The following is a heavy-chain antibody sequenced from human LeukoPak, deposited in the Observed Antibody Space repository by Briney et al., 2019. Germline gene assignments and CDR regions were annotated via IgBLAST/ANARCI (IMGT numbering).Heavy chain of an antibody. V-gene: IGHV3-20*04. D-gene: IGHD3-10*01. CDR1: GFTFDDYG. CDR2: VNWNGRST. Sequence: SGGSLRLSCAASGFTFDDYGMSWVRQAPGKGLERVSGVNWNGRSTGYADSVKGRFTISRDNAKNSLYLQMNSLRAEDTALYYCARGHGSGSYEAIDYWGQGTLVTVSS. CDR3: ARGHGSGSYEAIDY. J-gene: IGHJ4*02.